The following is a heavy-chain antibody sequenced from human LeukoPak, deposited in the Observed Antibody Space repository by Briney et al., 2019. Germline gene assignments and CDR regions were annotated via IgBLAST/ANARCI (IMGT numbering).Heavy chain of an antibody. CDR2: ISRSSSHI. Sequence: PGGSLRLSCAASGFTFSIFGMNWVRQAPGKGLERVSSISRSSSHIYYADSVKGRFTISRDNAKNSLDLQMNSLRAEDTAVYYCARQSGSYDYYYGMDVWGQGTTVTVSS. J-gene: IGHJ6*02. CDR1: GFTFSIFG. D-gene: IGHD1-26*01. CDR3: ARQSGSYDYYYGMDV. V-gene: IGHV3-21*01.